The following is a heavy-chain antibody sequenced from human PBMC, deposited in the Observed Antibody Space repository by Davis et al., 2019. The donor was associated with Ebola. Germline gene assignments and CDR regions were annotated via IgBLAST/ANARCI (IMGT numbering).Heavy chain of an antibody. V-gene: IGHV1-2*02. CDR3: ARGTGTSWFDP. CDR1: LYTFNNYY. Sequence: ASVKVSCKASLYTFNNYYVHWVRQAPGQGLEWMGWISTHGDVTRSAQRFQGRVTMTRDTSVSTAYMELTALTSDDTAIYYCARGTGTSWFDPWGQGTLVTVSS. D-gene: IGHD1-1*01. J-gene: IGHJ5*02. CDR2: ISTHGDVT.